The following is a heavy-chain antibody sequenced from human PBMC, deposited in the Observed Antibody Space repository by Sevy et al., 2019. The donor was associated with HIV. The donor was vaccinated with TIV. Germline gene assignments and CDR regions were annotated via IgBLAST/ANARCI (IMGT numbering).Heavy chain of an antibody. CDR2: IYYSGST. CDR1: GGSISSYY. V-gene: IGHV4-59*01. CDR3: ARAEVPTTKRWLGNYYYYGMDV. Sequence: SETLSLTCTVSGGSISSYYWSWIRQPPGKALEWIGYIYYSGSTNYIPSLKSRVTISVDTSKNQFSLKLSSVTAADTDVYYCARAEVPTTKRWLGNYYYYGMDVWGQGTTVTVSS. J-gene: IGHJ6*02. D-gene: IGHD1-26*01.